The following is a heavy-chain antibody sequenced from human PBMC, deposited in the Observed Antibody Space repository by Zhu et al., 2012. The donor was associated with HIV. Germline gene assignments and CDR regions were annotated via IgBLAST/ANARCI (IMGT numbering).Heavy chain of an antibody. Sequence: QPLLQESGPGLVKPSETLSLTCTVSGGSISSSSSFWGWVRQTPGKGLEWIGSAYYGGTTYYTPSLMSRLTISVDTSKNQCSLRLSSVTAADTGLYYCAKTRTSGWYSYAFHVWAKEQRSPSLQ. CDR2: AYYGGTT. CDR1: GGSISSSSSF. J-gene: IGHJ3*01. CDR3: AKTRTSGWYSYAFHV. D-gene: IGHD6-19*01. V-gene: IGHV4-39*01.